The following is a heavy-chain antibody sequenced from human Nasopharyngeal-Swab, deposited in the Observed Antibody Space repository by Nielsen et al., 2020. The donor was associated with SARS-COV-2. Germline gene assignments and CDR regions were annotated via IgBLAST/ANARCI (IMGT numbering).Heavy chain of an antibody. CDR1: GYTFTTYY. V-gene: IGHV1-46*01. CDR2: INPSGGGT. CDR3: ARMMYFHGYYAMDV. J-gene: IGHJ6*02. Sequence: ASVKVSCKASGYTFTTYYIHWMRQAPGQGLEWMGIINPSGGGTNYAQKFKGRATMTGDTSTGTVYMELTSLTSEDTAVYYCARMMYFHGYYAMDVWGQGTTVTVSS. D-gene: IGHD3-10*01.